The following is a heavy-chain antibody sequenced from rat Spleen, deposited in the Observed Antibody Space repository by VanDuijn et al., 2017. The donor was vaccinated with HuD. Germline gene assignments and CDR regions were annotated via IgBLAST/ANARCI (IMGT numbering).Heavy chain of an antibody. J-gene: IGHJ2*01. CDR1: GFTFSSNW. D-gene: IGHD1-1*01. CDR3: TTGLQ. CDR2: ISYDGSST. V-gene: IGHV5-29*01. Sequence: EVQLVESGGGLVQPGSPLKLSCAASGFTFSSNWLNWIRQAPTKGLEWVATISYDGSSTYYRDSVKGRFTISRDNAKSSLYLQMDSLRSADTATYYCTTGLQWGQGVMVTVSS.